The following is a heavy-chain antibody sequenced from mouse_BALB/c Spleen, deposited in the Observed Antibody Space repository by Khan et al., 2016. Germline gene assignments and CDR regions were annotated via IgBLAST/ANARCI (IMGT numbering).Heavy chain of an antibody. CDR1: GFDFSRYW. V-gene: IGHV4-1*02. CDR2: INPDSSTI. J-gene: IGHJ3*01. Sequence: EVKLLESGGGLVQPGGSLRLSCAASGFDFSRYWMSWVRQAPGKGLEWIGEINPDSSTINYTPSLKHKFIISRDNAKNTLYLQMSKVRSEDTALSYCARAGYYGYLAYWGQGTLVTVSA. D-gene: IGHD1-1*01. CDR3: ARAGYYGYLAY.